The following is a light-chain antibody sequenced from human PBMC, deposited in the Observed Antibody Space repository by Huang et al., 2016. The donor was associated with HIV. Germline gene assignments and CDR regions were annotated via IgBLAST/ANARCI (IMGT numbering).Light chain of an antibody. J-gene: IGKJ2*01. CDR1: QRVGNN. CDR3: LHYDNWPPYT. CDR2: GAS. Sequence: EIVMTQSPTTLSVSPGERVTLSCRASQRVGNNLAWYQQKPGQAPRLLIDGASTRPTGIPARFSGSGSETEFTLTISSLQSEDFAVYYCLHYDNWPPYTFGQGTKVEIK. V-gene: IGKV3-15*01.